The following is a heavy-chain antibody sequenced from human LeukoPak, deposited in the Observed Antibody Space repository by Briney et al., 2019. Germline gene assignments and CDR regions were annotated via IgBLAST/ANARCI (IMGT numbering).Heavy chain of an antibody. CDR1: GGSFSGYY. V-gene: IGHV4-34*01. J-gene: IGHJ6*04. Sequence: PSETLSLTCAVYGGSFSGYYWSWIRQPPGKGLEWIGEINHSGSTNYNPSLKSRVTISVDTSKNQFSLKLSPVTAADTAVYYCARGSFVRGVIIDDYYYYYGMDVWGKGTTVTVSS. CDR2: INHSGST. CDR3: ARGSFVRGVIIDDYYYYYGMDV. D-gene: IGHD3-10*02.